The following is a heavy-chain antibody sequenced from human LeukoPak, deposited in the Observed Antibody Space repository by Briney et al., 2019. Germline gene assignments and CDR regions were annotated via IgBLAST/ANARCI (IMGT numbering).Heavy chain of an antibody. Sequence: GRSLRLFCAASGFTFSSYGMHWVRQAPGKGLEWVAVISYDGSNKYYADSVKGRFTISRDNSKNTLYLQMNSLRAEDTAVYYCAKGYNWILYYYYGMDVWGQGTTVTVSS. CDR2: ISYDGSNK. V-gene: IGHV3-30*18. J-gene: IGHJ6*02. CDR3: AKGYNWILYYYYGMDV. D-gene: IGHD1-20*01. CDR1: GFTFSSYG.